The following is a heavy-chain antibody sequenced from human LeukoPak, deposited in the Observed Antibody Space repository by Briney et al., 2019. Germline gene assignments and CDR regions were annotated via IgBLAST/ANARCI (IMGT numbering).Heavy chain of an antibody. CDR2: MNPNSGNT. Sequence: ASVKVSCKASGYTFTSYDINWVRQATGQGLEWMGWMNPNSGNTGYAQKFQGRVTMTRNTSISTAYMELSSLRSEDTAVYYCARQFGNYDILTGYYNPELGYWGQGTLVTVSS. J-gene: IGHJ4*02. V-gene: IGHV1-8*01. CDR1: GYTFTSYD. CDR3: ARQFGNYDILTGYYNPELGY. D-gene: IGHD3-9*01.